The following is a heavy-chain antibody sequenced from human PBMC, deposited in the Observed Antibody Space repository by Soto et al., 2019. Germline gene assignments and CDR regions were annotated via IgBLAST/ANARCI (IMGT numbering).Heavy chain of an antibody. CDR1: GGSLRGHY. J-gene: IGHJ4*02. CDR3: ASAAVKLGATLFDS. CDR2: INHSGFT. V-gene: IGHV4-34*01. Sequence: PSETLSLTCAVSGGSLRGHYWSWIRQSPEKGLEWIGEINHSGFTNYNPTLKSRVTISRGASKNQSSLRLSSMTAADSAVYFCASAAVKLGATLFDSWGQGTLATVSS. D-gene: IGHD1-26*01.